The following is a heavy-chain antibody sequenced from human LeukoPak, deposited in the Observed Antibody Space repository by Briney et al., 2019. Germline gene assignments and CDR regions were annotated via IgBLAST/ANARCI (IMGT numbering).Heavy chain of an antibody. CDR2: INPNSGGT. V-gene: IGHV1-2*02. CDR3: ATYSSGWSSRADAFDI. J-gene: IGHJ3*02. Sequence: GASVKVSCKASGYTFTGYYMHWVRQAPGQGLEWMGWINPNSGGTNYAQKFQGRVTMTRDTSISTAYMELSRLRSDDTAVYYCATYSSGWSSRADAFDIWGQGTMVTVSS. D-gene: IGHD6-19*01. CDR1: GYTFTGYY.